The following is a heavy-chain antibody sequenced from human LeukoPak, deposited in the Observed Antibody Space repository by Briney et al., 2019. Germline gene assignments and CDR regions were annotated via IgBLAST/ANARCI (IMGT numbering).Heavy chain of an antibody. V-gene: IGHV4-4*07. D-gene: IGHD6-19*01. CDR1: GGSISSYY. CDR3: ARDQPGSGWYSPSDY. CDR2: IYTSGST. J-gene: IGHJ4*02. Sequence: SETLSLTCTVCGGSISSYYWSWIRQPAGKGLEWIGRIYTSGSTNYNPSLKSRVTMSVDTSKNQFSLKLSSVTAADTAVYYCARDQPGSGWYSPSDYWGQGTLVTVSS.